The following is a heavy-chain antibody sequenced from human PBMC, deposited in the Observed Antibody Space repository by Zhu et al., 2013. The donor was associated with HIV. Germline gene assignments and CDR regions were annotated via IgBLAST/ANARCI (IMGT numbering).Heavy chain of an antibody. CDR2: INAGNGNT. J-gene: IGHJ4*02. V-gene: IGHV1-3*01. Sequence: QVQLVQSGAEVKKPGASVKVSCKASGYTFTNYTMHWVRQAPGQRLEWMGWINAGNGNTKYSQKFQGRVTITADESTSTAYMELSSLRSEDTAVYYCARYHSSSWYSVDYWGQGTLVTVSS. D-gene: IGHD6-13*01. CDR3: ARYHSSSWYSVDY. CDR1: GYTFTNYT.